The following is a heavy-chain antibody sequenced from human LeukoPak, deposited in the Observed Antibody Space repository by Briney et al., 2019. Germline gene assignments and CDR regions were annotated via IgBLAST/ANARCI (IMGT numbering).Heavy chain of an antibody. CDR1: GFTFSDYY. D-gene: IGHD5-18*01. Sequence: GGSLRLSCAASGFTFSDYYMSWIRQAPGMGLEWVSYISTSGSTIYYADSLKGRFTISRDNAKNSLYLQMNSLRAEDTAVYYCARAKRGYSYGYYHYFDYWGQGTLVTVSS. CDR2: ISTSGSTI. J-gene: IGHJ4*02. CDR3: ARAKRGYSYGYYHYFDY. V-gene: IGHV3-11*01.